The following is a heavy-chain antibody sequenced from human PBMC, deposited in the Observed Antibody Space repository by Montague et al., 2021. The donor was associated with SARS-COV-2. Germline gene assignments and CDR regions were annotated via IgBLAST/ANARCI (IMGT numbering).Heavy chain of an antibody. J-gene: IGHJ4*02. D-gene: IGHD6-13*01. V-gene: IGHV2-5*02. Sequence: PALVKPTQTLTLTCTFSGFSLSTSGVGVGWIRQPPGKALEWLALIYWDDDKRYSPSLKSRLTITKDTSKNQVVLTMTNMDPVDTATCYCAHRDSGRIAAAGFDYWGQGTLVTVSS. CDR1: GFSLSTSGVG. CDR3: AHRDSGRIAAAGFDY. CDR2: IYWDDDK.